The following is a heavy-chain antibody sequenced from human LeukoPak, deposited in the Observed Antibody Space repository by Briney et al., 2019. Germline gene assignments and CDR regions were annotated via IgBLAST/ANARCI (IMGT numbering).Heavy chain of an antibody. CDR1: GYTFTSYG. Sequence: GASVKVSCKASGYTFTSYGISWVRQAPGQGLEWMGWISAYNGNTNYAQKLQGRVTMTTDTSTSTAYMELRSLRSDDTAVYYCARDYGSSSWKYYYYYYGMDVWGQGTTVTVSS. J-gene: IGHJ6*02. V-gene: IGHV1-18*01. CDR2: ISAYNGNT. D-gene: IGHD6-13*01. CDR3: ARDYGSSSWKYYYYYYGMDV.